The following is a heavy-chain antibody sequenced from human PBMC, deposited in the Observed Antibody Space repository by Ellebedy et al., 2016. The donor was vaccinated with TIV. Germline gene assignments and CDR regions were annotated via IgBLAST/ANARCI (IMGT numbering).Heavy chain of an antibody. CDR1: GFTFSSYS. V-gene: IGHV3-21*01. CDR2: ISSSSSYI. Sequence: GGSLRLSXAASGFTFSSYSMNWVRQAPGKGLEWVSSISSSSSYIYYADSVKGRFTISRDNAKNSLYLQMNSLRAEDTAVYYCARDPGHTAYWYFDLWGRGTLVTVSS. CDR3: ARDPGHTAYWYFDL. J-gene: IGHJ2*01. D-gene: IGHD2-2*02.